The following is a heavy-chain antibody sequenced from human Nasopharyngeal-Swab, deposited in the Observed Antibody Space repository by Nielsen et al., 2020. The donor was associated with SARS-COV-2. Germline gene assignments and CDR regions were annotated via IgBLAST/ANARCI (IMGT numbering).Heavy chain of an antibody. D-gene: IGHD2-15*01. CDR3: ATTSVLVVPNWFDP. CDR1: GYTLTELS. Sequence: ASVKVSCKVSGYTLTELSMHWVRQAPGKGLEWMGGFDPEDGETIYAQKFQGRVTMTEDTSTDTAYMELSSLRSEDTAVYYCATTSVLVVPNWFDPWGQGTLVTVSS. J-gene: IGHJ5*01. CDR2: FDPEDGET. V-gene: IGHV1-24*01.